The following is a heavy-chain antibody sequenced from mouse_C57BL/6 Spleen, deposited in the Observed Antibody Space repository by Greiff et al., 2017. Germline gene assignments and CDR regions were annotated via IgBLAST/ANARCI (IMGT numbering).Heavy chain of an antibody. D-gene: IGHD2-3*01. CDR1: GFSFNTYA. CDR3: VRQGDGYYDFDY. V-gene: IGHV10-1*01. CDR2: IRSKSNNYAT. Sequence: DVQLVESGGGLVQPKGSLKLSCAASGFSFNTYAMNWVRQAPGKGLEWVARIRSKSNNYATYYADSVKDRFTISRDDSESMLYLQMNNLKTEDTAMYYCVRQGDGYYDFDYWGQGTTLTVSS. J-gene: IGHJ2*01.